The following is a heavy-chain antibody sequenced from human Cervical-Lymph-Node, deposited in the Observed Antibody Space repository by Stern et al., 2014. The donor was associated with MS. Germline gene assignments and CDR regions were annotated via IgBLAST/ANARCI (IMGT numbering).Heavy chain of an antibody. J-gene: IGHJ4*02. Sequence: QVQLQESGPGLVKPSETLSLTCAVSGDSISSYTHYWAWIRQPPGKGLEWIGSVYYSGATYYNQSLKSPVTISVATPKNPFPLGLNSVTAADTAVYYCAKHACTGAACPFDLWGQGTLVTVSS. CDR1: GDSISSYTHY. D-gene: IGHD2-8*02. V-gene: IGHV4-39*01. CDR3: AKHACTGAACPFDL. CDR2: VYYSGAT.